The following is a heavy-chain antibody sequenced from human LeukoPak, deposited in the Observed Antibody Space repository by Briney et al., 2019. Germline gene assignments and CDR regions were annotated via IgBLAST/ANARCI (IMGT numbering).Heavy chain of an antibody. J-gene: IGHJ3*02. CDR1: GYSFTSSG. Sequence: ASVKVSCKASGYSFTSSGFTWVRQAPGQGLEWMGWTSAYTGNTNHAQKLQGRVTMTTVTSTTTAYMELRSLISDDTAVYYCARIYFGSGSFAFDIWGQGTMVTVSS. CDR2: TSAYTGNT. V-gene: IGHV1-18*01. CDR3: ARIYFGSGSFAFDI. D-gene: IGHD3-10*01.